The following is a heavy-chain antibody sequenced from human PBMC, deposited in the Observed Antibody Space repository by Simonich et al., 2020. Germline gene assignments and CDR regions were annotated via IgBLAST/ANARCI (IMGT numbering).Heavy chain of an antibody. Sequence: QVQLVQSGAEVKKPGASVKVSCKASGYTFTGYYMHWVRQAPGQGLEGMELINPHSGGTNYDQKFQGRVTMTRDTSISTAYMELSRLRSDDTAVYYCARNGLVGILKAFDIWGQGTMVTVSS. V-gene: IGHV1-2*02. J-gene: IGHJ3*02. CDR2: INPHSGGT. D-gene: IGHD2-21*01. CDR3: ARNGLVGILKAFDI. CDR1: GYTFTGYY.